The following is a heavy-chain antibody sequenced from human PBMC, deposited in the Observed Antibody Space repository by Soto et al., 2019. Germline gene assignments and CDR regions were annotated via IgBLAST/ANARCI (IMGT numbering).Heavy chain of an antibody. Sequence: QVQLVQSGAEVKKPGASVKVSCKASGYTFTSYGISWVRQAPGQGLEWMGWISAYNGNTNYAQKLQGRVTMTTDTSTRRDYMELRSLRSDDTAVYYFARGVGGIAAVVTLDVWGQGSTITVSS. V-gene: IGHV1-18*01. CDR2: ISAYNGNT. CDR3: ARGVGGIAAVVTLDV. J-gene: IGHJ6*02. D-gene: IGHD6-13*01. CDR1: GYTFTSYG.